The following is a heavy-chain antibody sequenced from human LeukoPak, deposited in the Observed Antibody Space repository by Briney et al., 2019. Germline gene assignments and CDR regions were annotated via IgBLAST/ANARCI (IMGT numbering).Heavy chain of an antibody. CDR3: AKLPGRAADY. Sequence: GGSLRLSCAVSGFTFSSYVMNWVRQAPGKGLEWVSGISDSGGSTYYADSVKGRFTISRDNSKNTLYLQMNSLRAEDTAVYYCAKLPGRAADYWGQGTLVTVSS. CDR1: GFTFSSYV. V-gene: IGHV3-23*01. J-gene: IGHJ4*02. CDR2: ISDSGGST.